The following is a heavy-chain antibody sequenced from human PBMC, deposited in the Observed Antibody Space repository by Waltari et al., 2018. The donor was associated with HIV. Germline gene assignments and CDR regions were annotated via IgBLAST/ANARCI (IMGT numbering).Heavy chain of an antibody. J-gene: IGHJ6*03. CDR2: INHSGTT. CDR3: ARVGPYSSPFAYYYYMDV. D-gene: IGHD6-6*01. Sequence: QVQLQQWGAGLLKPSETLSLTCAVYGRSFSGYYWAWIRQAPGKGLEWIGEINHSGTTKSNPSLKTRVTISVETSKNQVSLTLTSVTAADTAVYYCARVGPYSSPFAYYYYMDVWGEGTTVTVSS. V-gene: IGHV4-34*01. CDR1: GRSFSGYY.